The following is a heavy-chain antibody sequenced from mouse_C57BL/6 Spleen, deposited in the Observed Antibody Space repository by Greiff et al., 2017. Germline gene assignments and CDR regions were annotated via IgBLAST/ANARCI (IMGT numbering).Heavy chain of an antibody. J-gene: IGHJ1*03. Sequence: DVHLVESGGGLVKPGGSLKLSCAASGFTFSDYGMHWVRQAPEKGLEWVAYISSGSSTIYYADTVKGRFTISRDNAKNTLFLQMTSLRSEDTAMYYCAGFYYGYFDVWGTGTTVTVSS. CDR3: AGFYYGYFDV. CDR2: ISSGSSTI. D-gene: IGHD2-1*01. V-gene: IGHV5-17*01. CDR1: GFTFSDYG.